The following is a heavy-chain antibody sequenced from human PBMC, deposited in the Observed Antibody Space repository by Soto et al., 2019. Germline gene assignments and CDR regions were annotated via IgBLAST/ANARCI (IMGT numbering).Heavy chain of an antibody. CDR2: ISSSSSYI. CDR3: ARYSGYAMADAFDI. V-gene: IGHV3-21*01. Sequence: PGGSLRLSCAASGFTFSSYSMHWVRQATGKGLEWVSSISSSSSYIYYADSVKGRFTISRDNAKNSLYLQMNSLRAEDTAVYYCARYSGYAMADAFDIWGQGTMVTVSS. J-gene: IGHJ3*02. CDR1: GFTFSSYS. D-gene: IGHD5-12*01.